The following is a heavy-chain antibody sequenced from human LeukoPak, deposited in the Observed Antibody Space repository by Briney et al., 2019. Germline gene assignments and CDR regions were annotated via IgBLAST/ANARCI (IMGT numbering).Heavy chain of an antibody. CDR2: IYSSGSA. D-gene: IGHD6-25*01. Sequence: PSETLSLTCTVSGGSIRSFYWSWIRQPAGKGLEWIGRIYSSGSANYNPSLRSRVTMSVDTSKNQFSLRLTSVTAADTAVYYCARERDAAAPYYGMDVWGQGTTVTVSS. J-gene: IGHJ6*02. CDR1: GGSIRSFY. V-gene: IGHV4-4*07. CDR3: ARERDAAAPYYGMDV.